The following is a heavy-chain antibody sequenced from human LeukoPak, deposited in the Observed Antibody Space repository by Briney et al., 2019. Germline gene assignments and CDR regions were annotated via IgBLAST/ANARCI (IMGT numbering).Heavy chain of an antibody. J-gene: IGHJ6*03. V-gene: IGHV4-31*03. D-gene: IGHD5-18*01. Sequence: SETLSLTCTVPGGSVSSGRYYWSWLRQHPGKGLEWIGYIDYRGNTHYNPSLESRVTISVDTSKNQFSLKLSSVTAADTAVYYCARHADTAMAAYYYYYMDVWGKGTTVTVSS. CDR1: GGSVSSGRYY. CDR3: ARHADTAMAAYYYYYMDV. CDR2: IDYRGNT.